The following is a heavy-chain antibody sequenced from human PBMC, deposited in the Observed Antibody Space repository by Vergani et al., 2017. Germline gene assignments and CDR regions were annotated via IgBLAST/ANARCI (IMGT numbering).Heavy chain of an antibody. D-gene: IGHD1-26*01. Sequence: QVQLQESGPTLVKPSETLSLTCTVSGDSISSYYWSWIRQPAGKGLEWIGHIYTSGSTNYNPSLKSRLSMSVDTSKNQFSLKLSSVTAADTAVYYCAREEFVGADFDYWGQGTLVTVSS. CDR2: IYTSGST. CDR1: GDSISSYY. J-gene: IGHJ4*02. CDR3: AREEFVGADFDY. V-gene: IGHV4-4*07.